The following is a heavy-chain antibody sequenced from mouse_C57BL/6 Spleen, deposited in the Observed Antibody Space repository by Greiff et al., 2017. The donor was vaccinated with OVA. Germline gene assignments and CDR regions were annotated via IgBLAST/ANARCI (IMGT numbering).Heavy chain of an antibody. CDR1: GYTFTDYY. CDR3: AYYDGRAQVPFDY. V-gene: IGHV1-26*01. Sequence: EVQLQQSGPELVKPGASVKISCKASGYTFTDYYMTWVKQSHGKSLEWIGDINPNNGGTSYNQKFKGKATLTVDKSSSTAYMELRSLTSEDSAVYYCAYYDGRAQVPFDYWGKGTTLTVSS. CDR2: INPNNGGT. D-gene: IGHD1-1*01. J-gene: IGHJ2*01.